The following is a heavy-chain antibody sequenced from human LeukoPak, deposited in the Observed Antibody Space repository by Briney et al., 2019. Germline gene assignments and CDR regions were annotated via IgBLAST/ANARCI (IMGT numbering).Heavy chain of an antibody. CDR2: INPDSGFT. J-gene: IGHJ4*02. D-gene: IGHD3-16*01. CDR3: APTAEAYTSWWKV. Sequence: GASVKVSCKASGYKFTDAYIHWGRQAPGQGLEFMGWINPDSGFTNYAQKFKGRVTMTRVTSISTAYLEVRSLTSDDTAVYYCAPTAEAYTSWWKVWGQATLVTVPS. V-gene: IGHV1-2*02. CDR1: GYKFTDAY.